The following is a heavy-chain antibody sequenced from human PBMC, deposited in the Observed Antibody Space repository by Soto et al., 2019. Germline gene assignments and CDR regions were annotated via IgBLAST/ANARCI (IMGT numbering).Heavy chain of an antibody. Sequence: SETLSLTCTVSGGSIRFGGYYWGWICQHPVKGLEWLGYLYHSGTTYYNPSLKSRTIISVDTSKNQFSLELSSVTAADTAVYYCARVSTGATYYFDSWGQGALVT. CDR2: LYHSGTT. V-gene: IGHV4-31*03. CDR1: GGSIRFGGYY. CDR3: ARVSTGATYYFDS. D-gene: IGHD7-27*01. J-gene: IGHJ4*02.